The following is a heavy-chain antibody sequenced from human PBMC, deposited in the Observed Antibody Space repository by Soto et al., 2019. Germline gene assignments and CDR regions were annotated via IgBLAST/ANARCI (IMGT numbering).Heavy chain of an antibody. V-gene: IGHV1-18*01. J-gene: IGHJ6*02. CDR3: EREGEAPYYYYGMDV. Sequence: QVQLVQSGAEVKKPGASVKVSCKASGYTFTRSGISWVRQAPGQGPEWMGWISSYNGDTNYAQTFQGRVTMTTDTSTSTAYMELRSLRSDDTAVYYCEREGEAPYYYYGMDVWGQGTPVTVSS. CDR2: ISSYNGDT. CDR1: GYTFTRSG.